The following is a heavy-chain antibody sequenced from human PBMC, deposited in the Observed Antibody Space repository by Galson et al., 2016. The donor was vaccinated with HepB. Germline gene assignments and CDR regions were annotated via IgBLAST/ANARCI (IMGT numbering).Heavy chain of an antibody. CDR1: GGSVSSGGSY. CDR3: AKIITTNNSKRNWFDP. V-gene: IGHV4-31*11. Sequence: TLSLTCVVSGGSVSSGGSYWSWIRQHPGKGLEWIGYVSHSGDTSYNPSLKSRLIISVDTSKNQFSLRLSSVTAEDAAVYYFAKIITTNNSKRNWFDPRGQGTLVTVSS. J-gene: IGHJ5*02. D-gene: IGHD1/OR15-1a*01. CDR2: VSHSGDT.